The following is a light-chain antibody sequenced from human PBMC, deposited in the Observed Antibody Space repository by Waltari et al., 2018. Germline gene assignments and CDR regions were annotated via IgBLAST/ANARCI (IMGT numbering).Light chain of an antibody. CDR1: QNASNY. CDR2: GAS. Sequence: EIVLTQSPATLSLSPGERATLSCRASQNASNYLVWYQQKPGQAPRLLIYGASNRATGIPDRFSGSGSGTDFTLTISRLEPEDFAVYYCQQCGTSPWTFGQGTKVEIK. V-gene: IGKV3-20*01. CDR3: QQCGTSPWT. J-gene: IGKJ1*01.